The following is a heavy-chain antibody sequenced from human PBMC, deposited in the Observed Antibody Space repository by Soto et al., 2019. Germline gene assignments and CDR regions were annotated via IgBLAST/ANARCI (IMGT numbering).Heavy chain of an antibody. D-gene: IGHD6-19*01. CDR1: GFSFDNYA. CDR2: INHSGST. Sequence: GSLRLSCTASGFSFDNYAMHWGRQAPGKGLEWIGEINHSGSTNYNPSLKSRVTISVDTSKNQFSLKLSSVTAADTAVYYCARAIAVAGYYFDYWGQGTLVTVSS. J-gene: IGHJ4*02. V-gene: IGHV4-34*01. CDR3: ARAIAVAGYYFDY.